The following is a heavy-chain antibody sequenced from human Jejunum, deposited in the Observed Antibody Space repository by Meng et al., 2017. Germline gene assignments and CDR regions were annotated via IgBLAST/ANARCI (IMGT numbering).Heavy chain of an antibody. Sequence: VRLQESGPGRVRPPETLSLTCAVAGGSVSSGFYYWSWIRQPPGKGLEWIGYISDSGTTNYNPSLKSRVTMSVDTSKNHFSLKLTSVTAADTAVYFCARDSETYPTYFDYWGQGTLVTVSS. CDR3: ARDSETYPTYFDY. CDR2: ISDSGTT. CDR1: GGSVSSGFYY. D-gene: IGHD5-24*01. J-gene: IGHJ4*02. V-gene: IGHV4-61*03.